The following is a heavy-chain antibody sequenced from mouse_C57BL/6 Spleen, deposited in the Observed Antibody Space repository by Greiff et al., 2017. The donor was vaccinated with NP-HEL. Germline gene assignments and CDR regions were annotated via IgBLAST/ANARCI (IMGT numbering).Heavy chain of an antibody. Sequence: QVQLQQPGAELVRPGSSVKLSCKASGYTFTSYWMDWVKQRPGQGLEWIGNIYPSDSETHYNQKFKDKATLTVDKSSSTAYMQLSSLTSEDSAVYYCARWDGYPGDYWGQGTSVTVSS. CDR3: ARWDGYPGDY. CDR1: GYTFTSYW. J-gene: IGHJ4*01. CDR2: IYPSDSET. V-gene: IGHV1-61*01. D-gene: IGHD2-3*01.